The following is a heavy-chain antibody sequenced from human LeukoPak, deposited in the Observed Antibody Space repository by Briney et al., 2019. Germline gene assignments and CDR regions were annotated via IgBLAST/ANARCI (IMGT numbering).Heavy chain of an antibody. V-gene: IGHV3-48*03. CDR1: GFTFSSYE. Sequence: GGSLRLSCAASGFTFSSYEMSWIRQAPGKGLEWVSYISSSGSTIYYADSVKGRFTISRDNAKNSLYLQMNSLRAEDTGVYYCVRDLKEGRYFDWLQPGYYYYMDVWGKGTTVTVSS. CDR2: ISSSGSTI. J-gene: IGHJ6*03. CDR3: VRDLKEGRYFDWLQPGYYYYMDV. D-gene: IGHD3-9*01.